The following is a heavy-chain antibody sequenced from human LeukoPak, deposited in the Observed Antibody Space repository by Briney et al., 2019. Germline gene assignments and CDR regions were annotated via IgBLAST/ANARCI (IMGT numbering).Heavy chain of an antibody. CDR3: VRGGGPSYKYNAFDI. V-gene: IGHV3-48*03. CDR2: ISNSGSTT. D-gene: IGHD2-15*01. CDR1: GLTSSIFE. Sequence: GGSLRLSCIASGLTSSIFEMNWVRQAPGKGLEWVFYISNSGSTTDYADAVKGRFTISRDNAKNSLYLQMSSQRVEDTAVYYCVRGGGPSYKYNAFDIWGQGTMVTVS. J-gene: IGHJ3*02.